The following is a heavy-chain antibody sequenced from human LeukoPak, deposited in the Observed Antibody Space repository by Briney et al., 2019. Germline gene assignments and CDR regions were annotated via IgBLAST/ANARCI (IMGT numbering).Heavy chain of an antibody. V-gene: IGHV4-59*01. Sequence: SETLSLTCTVSGGSISSYYWSWIRQPPGKGLEWIGYIYYSGSTNYNPSLKSRVTISVDTSKNQFSLKLSSVTAADTAVYYCARGVYDFWSGYYPIYYYYYGIDVWGQGTTVTVSS. CDR3: ARGVYDFWSGYYPIYYYYYGIDV. CDR1: GGSISSYY. J-gene: IGHJ6*02. D-gene: IGHD3-3*01. CDR2: IYYSGST.